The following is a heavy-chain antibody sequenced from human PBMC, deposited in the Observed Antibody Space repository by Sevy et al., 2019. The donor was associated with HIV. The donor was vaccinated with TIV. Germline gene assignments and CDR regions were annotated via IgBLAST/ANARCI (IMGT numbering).Heavy chain of an antibody. Sequence: GGSLRLSCTGSGFTFGDYAMSWVRQAPGKGLEWVAFLKKKAYGGTLDYAASVKGRFSISRDDSKSIAHLQMNDLKTEDTAIYYCTRWEGGQSIFDYWGQGALVTVSS. CDR2: LKKKAYGGTL. V-gene: IGHV3-49*04. J-gene: IGHJ4*02. D-gene: IGHD1-26*01. CDR3: TRWEGGQSIFDY. CDR1: GFTFGDYA.